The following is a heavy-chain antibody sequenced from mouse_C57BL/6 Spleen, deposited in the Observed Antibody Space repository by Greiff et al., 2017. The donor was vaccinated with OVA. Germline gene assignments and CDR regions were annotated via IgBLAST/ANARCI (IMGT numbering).Heavy chain of an antibody. CDR3: ARSYSNFDY. Sequence: QVQLQQPGAELVRPGYSVKLSCKASGYTFTSYWMHWVKQRPIQGLEWIGNIDPSDSETHYNQKFKDKATMTVDKSSSTAYMQLSSLTSEDSAVYYCARSYSNFDYWGQGTTLTVSS. CDR2: IDPSDSET. V-gene: IGHV1-52*01. CDR1: GYTFTSYW. J-gene: IGHJ2*01. D-gene: IGHD2-5*01.